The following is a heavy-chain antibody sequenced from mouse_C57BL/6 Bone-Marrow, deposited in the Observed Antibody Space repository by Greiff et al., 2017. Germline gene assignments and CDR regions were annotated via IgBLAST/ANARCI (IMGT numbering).Heavy chain of an antibody. CDR2: INYDGSST. V-gene: IGHV5-16*01. D-gene: IGHD1-1*01. CDR3: ARHYGSSYFYAKDY. Sequence: EVKLMESEGGLVQPGSSMKLSCTASGFTFSDYYMAWVRQVPEKGLEWVANINYDGSSTYYLDSLKSRFIISRDNAKNILYLQMSSLKSDDTATYYCARHYGSSYFYAKDYWGQGTSVTVSS. CDR1: GFTFSDYY. J-gene: IGHJ4*01.